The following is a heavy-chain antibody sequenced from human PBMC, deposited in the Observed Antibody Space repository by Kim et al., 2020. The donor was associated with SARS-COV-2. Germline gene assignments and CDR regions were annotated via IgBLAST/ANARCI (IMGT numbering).Heavy chain of an antibody. CDR2: INPSGGGT. D-gene: IGHD6-13*01. J-gene: IGHJ6*02. V-gene: IGHV1-46*01. CDR3: ARDPYIGSSGYYFYGMDV. CDR1: GYIFSNYY. Sequence: ASVKVSCKASGYIFSNYYIHWGRQAPGQGLEWMGIINPSGGGTTYAQKFQGRVTMTRDTSTSTVYMELSSLRSDDTAVYYCARDPYIGSSGYYFYGMDVWGQGTTVTVSS.